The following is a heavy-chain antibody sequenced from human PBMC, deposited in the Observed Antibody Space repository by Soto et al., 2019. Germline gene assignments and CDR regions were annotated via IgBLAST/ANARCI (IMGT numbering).Heavy chain of an antibody. V-gene: IGHV3-11*01. D-gene: IGHD3-16*01. J-gene: IGHJ1*01. CDR1: GFTFSDYY. Sequence: QVQLVESGGGLVKPGGALRLSCAASGFTFSDYYMSWIRQAPGKGLEWVSYISGSSGTIDYADSLKGRFTISRDNAKNSLSLQMSSLRAEDTAVYYCARNRGGYCQHWRQGTLVSVSS. CDR2: ISGSSGTI. CDR3: ARNRGGYCQH.